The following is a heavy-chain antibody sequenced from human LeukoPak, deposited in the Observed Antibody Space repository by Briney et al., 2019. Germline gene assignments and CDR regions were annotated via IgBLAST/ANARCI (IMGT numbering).Heavy chain of an antibody. CDR1: GGSFSGYY. D-gene: IGHD4-17*01. CDR3: ARGQGTVTTH. V-gene: IGHV4-34*01. CDR2: INHSGSA. J-gene: IGHJ4*02. Sequence: SETLSLTCAVSGGSFSGYYWTWIRQPPGKGLEWIGEINHSGSANYNPSLKSRVTISLDTSKNQFSLKLRSVTAADTAVYYCARGQGTVTTHWGQGTLVTVSS.